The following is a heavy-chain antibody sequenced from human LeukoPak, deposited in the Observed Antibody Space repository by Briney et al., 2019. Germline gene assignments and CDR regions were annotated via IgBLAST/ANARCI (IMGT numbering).Heavy chain of an antibody. J-gene: IGHJ6*03. V-gene: IGHV4-59*08. CDR3: ASTISYYYYMDV. CDR1: VGSISSYY. CDR2: IYYSGST. Sequence: SETLSLTCTVSVGSISSYYWSWIRQPPGKGLEWIGYIYYSGSTNYNPSLKSRVTISVDTSKNQFSLKLSSVTAADTAVYYCASTISYYYYMDVWGKGTTVTVSS.